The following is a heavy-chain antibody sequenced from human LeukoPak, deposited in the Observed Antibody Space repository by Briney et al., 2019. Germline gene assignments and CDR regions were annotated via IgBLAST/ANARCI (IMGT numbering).Heavy chain of an antibody. CDR1: GYIFISYY. Sequence: GSVKVSCKASGYIFISYYMHWVRQAPGQGLEWMGTINPSGGSTSYAQKFQGRVTMTRDTSTSTVYMDLSSLRSEDTAVYFCARAMTTNWYFFDYWGQGTLVTVSS. CDR2: INPSGGST. D-gene: IGHD1-1*01. CDR3: ARAMTTNWYFFDY. J-gene: IGHJ4*02. V-gene: IGHV1-46*01.